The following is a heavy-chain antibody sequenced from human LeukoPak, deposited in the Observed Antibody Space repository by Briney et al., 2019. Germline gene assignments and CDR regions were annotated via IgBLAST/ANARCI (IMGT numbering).Heavy chain of an antibody. CDR3: ARDPYPLHCGGDCYYFDY. CDR1: GFTFSSYG. Sequence: GRSLRLSCAASGFTFSSYGMHWVRQAPGKGLEWVAVIWYDGSNKYYADSVKGRFTISRDNSKNTLYPQMNSLRAEDTAVYYCARDPYPLHCGGDCYYFDYWGQGTLVTVPS. J-gene: IGHJ4*02. V-gene: IGHV3-33*01. D-gene: IGHD2-21*02. CDR2: IWYDGSNK.